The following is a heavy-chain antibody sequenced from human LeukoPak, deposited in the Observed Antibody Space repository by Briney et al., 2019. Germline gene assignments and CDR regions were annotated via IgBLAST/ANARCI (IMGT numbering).Heavy chain of an antibody. CDR2: IYTGGTT. D-gene: IGHD3-22*01. V-gene: IGHV3-53*01. Sequence: GGSLRLSCAVSGFIVSSDYMSWVRQAPGKGLEWVSAIYTGGTTYYADSVKGRFTISRDNSKNTLYLQMNSLRAEDTAVYYCARVTYYDSSGLGDHDAFDIWGQGTMVTVSS. J-gene: IGHJ3*02. CDR1: GFIVSSDY. CDR3: ARVTYYDSSGLGDHDAFDI.